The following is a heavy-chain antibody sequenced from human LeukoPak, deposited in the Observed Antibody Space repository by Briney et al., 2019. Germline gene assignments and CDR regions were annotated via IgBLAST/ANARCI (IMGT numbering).Heavy chain of an antibody. CDR2: INPNSGGT. CDR1: GYTFTGYY. V-gene: IGHV1-2*02. D-gene: IGHD6-19*01. CDR3: ARESTRSGWYKFLPGY. Sequence: ASVKVSCKASGYTFTGYYMHWVRQAPGQGLEWMGWINPNSGGTNYAQKFRGRVTMTRDTSISTAYMELSRLRSDDTAVYYCARESTRSGWYKFLPGYWGQGTLVTVSS. J-gene: IGHJ4*02.